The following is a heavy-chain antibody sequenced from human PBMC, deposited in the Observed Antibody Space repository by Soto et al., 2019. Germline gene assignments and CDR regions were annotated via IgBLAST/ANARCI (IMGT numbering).Heavy chain of an antibody. CDR3: ASGETRYYYYYGMDV. J-gene: IGHJ6*02. CDR1: GFTFSIYS. CDR2: ISSSSSYI. V-gene: IGHV3-21*01. D-gene: IGHD3-10*01. Sequence: LXLSCAASGFTFSIYSMNWVRQAPGKGLEWVSSISSSSSYIYYADSVKGRFTISRDNAKNSLYLQMNSLRAEDTAVYYCASGETRYYYYYGMDVWGQGTTVTVSS.